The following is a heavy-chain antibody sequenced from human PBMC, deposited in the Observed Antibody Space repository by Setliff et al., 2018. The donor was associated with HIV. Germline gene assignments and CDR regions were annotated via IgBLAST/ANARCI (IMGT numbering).Heavy chain of an antibody. CDR1: GDSIRSGGYF. V-gene: IGHV4-31*03. D-gene: IGHD2-21*02. CDR3: ARAGMVVTATRLEY. J-gene: IGHJ4*02. CDR2: IYYTGTS. Sequence: SETLSLTCTISGDSIRSGGYFWSWIRQFPGKGLEWIGSIYYTGTSYYSSSLKSRLTMSVDTSKNQFSLKLDSVTAADTAIYYCARAGMVVTATRLEYWGQGTLVTVSS.